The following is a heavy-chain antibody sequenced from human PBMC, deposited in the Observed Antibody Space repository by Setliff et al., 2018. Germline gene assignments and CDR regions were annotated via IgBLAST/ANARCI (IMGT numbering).Heavy chain of an antibody. Sequence: GESLKISCAASGFTLEDYTMHWVRQATGKGLEWVSLITWDGYSYYADSMKSRFTISRDNSKHSLFLQMDSLTTEDTALYHCVKDKSGARRFSGFVFDFWGQGTQVTVSS. D-gene: IGHD3-22*01. V-gene: IGHV3-43*01. J-gene: IGHJ4*02. CDR2: ITWDGYS. CDR3: VKDKSGARRFSGFVFDF. CDR1: GFTLEDYT.